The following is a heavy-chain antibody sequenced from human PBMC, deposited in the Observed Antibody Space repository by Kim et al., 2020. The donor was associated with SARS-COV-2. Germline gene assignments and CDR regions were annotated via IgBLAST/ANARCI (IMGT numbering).Heavy chain of an antibody. CDR1: GFTFSSYA. CDR2: ISGSGGST. Sequence: GGSLRLSCAASGFTFSSYAMSWVRQAPGKGLEWVSAISGSGGSTYYADSVKGRFTISRDNSKNTLYLQMNSLRAEDTAVYYCAKGTDYYDSSGYTDYWGQGTLVTVSS. CDR3: AKGTDYYDSSGYTDY. D-gene: IGHD3-22*01. V-gene: IGHV3-23*01. J-gene: IGHJ4*02.